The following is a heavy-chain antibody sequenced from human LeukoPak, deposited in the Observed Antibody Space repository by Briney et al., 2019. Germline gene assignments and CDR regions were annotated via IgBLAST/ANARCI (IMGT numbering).Heavy chain of an antibody. J-gene: IGHJ4*02. D-gene: IGHD2-2*01. CDR2: INPNSGGT. CDR1: GYTFTGYY. V-gene: IGHV1-2*02. Sequence: ASVKVSCKASGYTFTGYYMHWVRQAPGQGLEWMGWINPNSGGTNYAQKFQGRVTMTRDTSISTAYMELSRLRSDDTAVYYCARNCSSTSPLDYWGQGTLVTVSS. CDR3: ARNCSSTSPLDY.